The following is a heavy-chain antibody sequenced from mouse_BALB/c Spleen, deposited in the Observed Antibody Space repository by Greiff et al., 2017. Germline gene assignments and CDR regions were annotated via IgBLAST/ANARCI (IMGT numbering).Heavy chain of an antibody. Sequence: VQLKESGPSLVKPSQTLTLTCSVTGDSITSGYWNWIRKFPGNKLEYMGYISYSGSTYYNPSLKSRISITRDTSKNQYYLQLNSVTTEDTATYYCARDYDYDEGFAYWGQGTLVTVSA. CDR1: GDSITSGY. CDR3: ARDYDYDEGFAY. V-gene: IGHV3-8*02. CDR2: ISYSGST. D-gene: IGHD2-4*01. J-gene: IGHJ3*01.